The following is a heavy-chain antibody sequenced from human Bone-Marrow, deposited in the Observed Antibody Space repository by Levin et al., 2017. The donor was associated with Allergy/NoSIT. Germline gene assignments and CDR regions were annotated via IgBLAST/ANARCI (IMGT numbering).Heavy chain of an antibody. V-gene: IGHV4-59*01. CDR3: ARVIIRKSTSSAYGLDV. CDR2: IYYSGST. CDR1: GGSISNYY. J-gene: IGHJ6*02. D-gene: IGHD2-2*01. Sequence: SQTLSLTCTVSGGSISNYYWSWIRQPPGKGLEWIGYIYYSGSTSYNPSLKSRVTISVDTSKNHFSLKLSSVTAADTAVYYCARVIIRKSTSSAYGLDVWGQGTTVTVSS.